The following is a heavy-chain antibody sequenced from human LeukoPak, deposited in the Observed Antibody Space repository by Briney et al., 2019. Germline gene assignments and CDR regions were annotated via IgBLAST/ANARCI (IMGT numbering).Heavy chain of an antibody. Sequence: GGSLRLSCAASGFTFSSYGMHWVRQAPGKGLEWVAFIRYDGSNKYYADSVKGRFTISRDNSKNTLYLQMNSLRAEDTAVYYCARDILDSSGYSGAFDIWGQGTMVTVSS. V-gene: IGHV3-30*02. D-gene: IGHD3-22*01. J-gene: IGHJ3*02. CDR2: IRYDGSNK. CDR3: ARDILDSSGYSGAFDI. CDR1: GFTFSSYG.